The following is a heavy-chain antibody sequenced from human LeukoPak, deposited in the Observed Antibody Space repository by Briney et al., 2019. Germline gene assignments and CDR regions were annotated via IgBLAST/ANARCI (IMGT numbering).Heavy chain of an antibody. V-gene: IGHV3-21*01. CDR2: ISSSSSYI. Sequence: GGSLRLSCAASGLTFSSYSMNWVRQAPGKGLEWVSSISSSSSYIYYADSVKGRFTISRDNAKNSLYLQMNSLRAEDTAVYYCARDPRYSSGWYVNYMDVWGKGTTVTVSS. D-gene: IGHD6-19*01. J-gene: IGHJ6*03. CDR3: ARDPRYSSGWYVNYMDV. CDR1: GLTFSSYS.